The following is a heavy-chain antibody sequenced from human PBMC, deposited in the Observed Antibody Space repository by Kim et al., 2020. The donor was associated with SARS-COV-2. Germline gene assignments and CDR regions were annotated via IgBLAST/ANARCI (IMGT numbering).Heavy chain of an antibody. V-gene: IGHV4-59*01. J-gene: IGHJ4*02. Sequence: NPPLKSRVTISVDTSKNQFSLKLSSVTAADTAVYYCARDGDSRDSYGFGYWGQGTLVTVSS. CDR3: ARDGDSRDSYGFGY. D-gene: IGHD5-18*01.